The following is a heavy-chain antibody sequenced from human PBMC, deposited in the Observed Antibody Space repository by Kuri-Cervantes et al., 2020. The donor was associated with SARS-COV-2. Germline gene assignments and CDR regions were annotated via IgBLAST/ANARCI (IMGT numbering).Heavy chain of an antibody. CDR1: GGTFSSYA. Sequence: SVKVSCKASGGTFSSYAISWVRQAPGQGLEWMGGIIPTFGTANYAQKFQGRVTITTDESTSTAYMELSSLRSDDTAVYYCARDGRFLEWFSPTRPHLDYWGQGTLVTVSS. CDR3: ARDGRFLEWFSPTRPHLDY. V-gene: IGHV1-69*05. CDR2: IIPTFGTA. J-gene: IGHJ4*02. D-gene: IGHD3-3*01.